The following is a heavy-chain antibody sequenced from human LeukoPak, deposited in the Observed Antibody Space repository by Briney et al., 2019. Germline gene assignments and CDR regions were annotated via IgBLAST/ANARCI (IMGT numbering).Heavy chain of an antibody. V-gene: IGHV1-2*02. CDR3: ASGYSSGWYTAQNYFDY. CDR1: GYTFTGYY. CDR2: INPNSGGT. J-gene: IGHJ4*02. Sequence: ASVKVSCKASGYTFTGYYMHWVRQAPGQGLEWMGWINPNSGGTNYAQKFQGRVTMTRDTSISTAYMELSRLRSDDTAVYYCASGYSSGWYTAQNYFDYWGQGTLVTVSS. D-gene: IGHD6-19*01.